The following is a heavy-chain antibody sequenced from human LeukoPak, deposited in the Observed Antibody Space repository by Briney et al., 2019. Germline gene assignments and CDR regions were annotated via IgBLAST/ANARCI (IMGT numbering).Heavy chain of an antibody. CDR2: VYYSGSA. CDR3: ARADYGDFSAFDI. D-gene: IGHD4-17*01. J-gene: IGHJ3*02. V-gene: IGHV4-39*07. CDR1: GGSISSTVYF. Sequence: PSETLSLTCSVSGGSISSTVYFWGWIRQPPGKGLEWIGSVYYSGSASYNPSLQSRLSISVDRSKNQFSLKVTSVTAAGTAVYYCARADYGDFSAFDIWSQGTMVTVSS.